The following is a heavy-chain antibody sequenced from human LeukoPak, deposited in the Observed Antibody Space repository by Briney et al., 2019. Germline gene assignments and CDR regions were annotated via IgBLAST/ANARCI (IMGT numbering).Heavy chain of an antibody. CDR2: IYPTDSTT. V-gene: IGHV5-51*01. CDR1: GYSFTSNW. D-gene: IGHD1-1*01. CDR3: ARLQRIERMRYFDL. J-gene: IGHJ2*01. Sequence: GESLKISCKGSGYSFTSNWIAWVRQMPGKGLEWMGIIYPTDSTTRYSPSFQGQVTISADKSINTAYLQWSSLKASDTAMYYCARLQRIERMRYFDLWGRGTLVTVSS.